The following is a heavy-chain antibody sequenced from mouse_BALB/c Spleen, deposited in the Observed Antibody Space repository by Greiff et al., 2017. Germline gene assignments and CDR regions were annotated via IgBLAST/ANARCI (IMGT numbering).Heavy chain of an antibody. CDR1: GYTFSSYW. Sequence: QVQLKQSGAELMKPGASVKISCKATGYTFSSYWIEWVKQRPGHGLEWIGEILPGSGSTNYNEKFKGKATFTADTSSNTAYMQLSSLTSEDSAVYYCARNDYDGGDAYWGQGTLVTVSA. J-gene: IGHJ3*01. D-gene: IGHD2-4*01. CDR2: ILPGSGST. CDR3: ARNDYDGGDAY. V-gene: IGHV1-9*01.